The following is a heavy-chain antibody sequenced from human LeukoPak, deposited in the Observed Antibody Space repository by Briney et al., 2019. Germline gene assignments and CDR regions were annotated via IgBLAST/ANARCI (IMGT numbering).Heavy chain of an antibody. CDR3: ARDLYSSGYYYDY. V-gene: IGHV3-53*01. D-gene: IGHD3-22*01. CDR2: IYSGGNT. J-gene: IGHJ4*02. CDR1: GFTVSSNY. Sequence: GGSLRLSCAASGFTVSSNYMSWVRQAPGKGLEWVSVIYSGGNTYYADSVKGRFTISRDNSKNTLYLQMNSLRAEDTAVYYCARDLYSSGYYYDYWGQGTLVTVSS.